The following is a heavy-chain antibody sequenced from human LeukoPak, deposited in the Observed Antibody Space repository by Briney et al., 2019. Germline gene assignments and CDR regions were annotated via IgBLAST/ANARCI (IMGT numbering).Heavy chain of an antibody. CDR1: GGSISSYY. CDR3: ARDLTYSSGWYWFDP. D-gene: IGHD6-19*01. Sequence: SETLSLTCTVSGGSISSYYWSWIRQPPGKGLEWIGYIYYSGSTYYNPSLKSRVTISVDTSKNQFSLKLSSVTAADTAVYYCARDLTYSSGWYWFDPWGQGTLVTVSS. J-gene: IGHJ5*02. CDR2: IYYSGST. V-gene: IGHV4-59*12.